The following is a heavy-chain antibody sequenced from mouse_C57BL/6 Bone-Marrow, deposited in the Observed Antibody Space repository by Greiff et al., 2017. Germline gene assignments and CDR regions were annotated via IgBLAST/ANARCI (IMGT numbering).Heavy chain of an antibody. CDR1: GYSITSDY. CDR3: ARLIYYGNYFYAMDY. J-gene: IGHJ4*01. CDR2: ISYSGST. Sequence: DVKLQESGPGLAKPSQTLSLTCSVTGYSITSDYWNWIRKFPGNKLEYMGYISYSGSTYYNPSLKSRISITRDTSKNQYYLQLNSVTTEDTATYYCARLIYYGNYFYAMDYWGQGTSVTVSS. D-gene: IGHD2-1*01. V-gene: IGHV3-8*01.